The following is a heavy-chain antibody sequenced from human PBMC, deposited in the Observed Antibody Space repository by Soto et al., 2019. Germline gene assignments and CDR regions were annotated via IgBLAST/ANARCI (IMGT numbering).Heavy chain of an antibody. CDR3: ARGEGWTVRDIVVVPAYQYNWFDP. J-gene: IGHJ5*02. CDR1: GFTFSSYW. V-gene: IGHV3-74*01. CDR2: INSDGSST. Sequence: GGSLRLSCAASGFTFSSYWMHWVRQAPGKGLVWVSRINSDGSSTSYADSVKGRFTISRDNAKNTLYLQMNSLRAEDTAVYYCARGEGWTVRDIVVVPAYQYNWFDPWGQGTLVTVSS. D-gene: IGHD2-2*01.